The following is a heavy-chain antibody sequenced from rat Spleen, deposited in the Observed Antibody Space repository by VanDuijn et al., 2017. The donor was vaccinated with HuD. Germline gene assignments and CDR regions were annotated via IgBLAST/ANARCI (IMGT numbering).Heavy chain of an antibody. V-gene: IGHV5-31*01. Sequence: EVQLVESGGGLVQPGRSLKLSCVASGFTFNNYWMTWIRQAPGKGLEWVASITNTGGSTYYPDSVKGRFTISRDNAKSTLYLQMNSLRSEDTATYYCTRMVVITTYPYFDYWGQGVMVTVSS. J-gene: IGHJ2*01. CDR3: TRMVVITTYPYFDY. D-gene: IGHD1-12*02. CDR1: GFTFNNYW. CDR2: ITNTGGST.